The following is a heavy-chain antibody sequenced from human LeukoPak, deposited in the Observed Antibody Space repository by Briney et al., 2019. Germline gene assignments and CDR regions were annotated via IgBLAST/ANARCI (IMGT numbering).Heavy chain of an antibody. CDR1: GGSISSYY. Sequence: PSETLSLTCTVSGGSISSYYWSWIRQPPGKGQEWIGYIYYSGSTNYNPSLKSRVTISVDTSKNQFSLKLSSVTAADTAVYYCASSPQQLDEYYFDYWGQGTLVTVSS. V-gene: IGHV4-59*01. CDR2: IYYSGST. J-gene: IGHJ4*02. D-gene: IGHD6-13*01. CDR3: ASSPQQLDEYYFDY.